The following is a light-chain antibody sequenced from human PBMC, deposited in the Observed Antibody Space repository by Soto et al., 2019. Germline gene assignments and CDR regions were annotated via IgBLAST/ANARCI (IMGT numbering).Light chain of an antibody. J-gene: IGKJ1*01. CDR2: AAS. CDR3: QQSYSTSWT. V-gene: IGKV1-39*01. Sequence: IQMLQSPSSLSATVGDRVPIPCRASQSISSYLNWYQQKPGKAPKLLIYAASSLQSGVPSRFSGSGSGTDFTLTISSLQPEDFATYYCQQSYSTSWTFGQGTKVEI. CDR1: QSISSY.